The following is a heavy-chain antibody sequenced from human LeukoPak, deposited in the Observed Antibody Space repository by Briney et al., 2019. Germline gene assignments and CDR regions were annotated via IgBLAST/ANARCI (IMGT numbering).Heavy chain of an antibody. Sequence: GGSLRLSCAASGFTFSSYGMHWVRQAPGKGLEWVAFIRYDGSNKYYADSVKGRFTISRDNSKNTLYLQMNSPRAEDTAVYYCSGSYYSGFDYWGQGTLVTVSS. CDR3: SGSYYSGFDY. J-gene: IGHJ4*02. V-gene: IGHV3-30*02. CDR1: GFTFSSYG. CDR2: IRYDGSNK. D-gene: IGHD3-10*01.